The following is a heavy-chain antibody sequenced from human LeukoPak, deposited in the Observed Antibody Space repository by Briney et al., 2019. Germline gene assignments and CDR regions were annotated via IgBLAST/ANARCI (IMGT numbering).Heavy chain of an antibody. D-gene: IGHD4-23*01. CDR1: GGSISSFY. Sequence: SETLSLTCTVSGGSISSFYWSWIRQPPGKGLVWIGYIYYRGNTQYNPSLKSRVTISVDTSKNQFSLRLTSVTAADTAVYYCARDLDYGGSSIWYFDLWGRGTLVTVSS. CDR2: IYYRGNT. J-gene: IGHJ2*01. V-gene: IGHV4-59*01. CDR3: ARDLDYGGSSIWYFDL.